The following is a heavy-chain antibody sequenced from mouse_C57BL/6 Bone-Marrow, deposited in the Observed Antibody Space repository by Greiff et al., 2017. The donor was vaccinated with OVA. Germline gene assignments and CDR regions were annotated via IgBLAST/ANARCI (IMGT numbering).Heavy chain of an antibody. CDR3: ARGTTVNY. CDR1: GYTFTDYY. Sequence: LVEPGASVKISCKASGYTFTDYYMNWVKQSHGKSLEWIGDINPNNGGTSYNQKFKGKATLTVDKSSSTAYMELRSLTSEDSAVYYCARGTTVNYWGQGTTLTVSS. D-gene: IGHD1-1*01. J-gene: IGHJ2*01. V-gene: IGHV1-26*01. CDR2: INPNNGGT.